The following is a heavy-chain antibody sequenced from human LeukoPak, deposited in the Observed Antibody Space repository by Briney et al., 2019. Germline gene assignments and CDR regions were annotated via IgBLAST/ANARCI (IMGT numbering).Heavy chain of an antibody. CDR3: ARAGGDHGSWFDP. CDR1: GYTFTGYY. Sequence: GASVKVSCKASGYTFTGYYMHWVRQAPGQGLEWMGWINPNSGGTNYAQKFQGWVTMTRDTSISTAYMELSRLGSDDTAVYYCARAGGDHGSWFDPWGQGTLVTVSS. J-gene: IGHJ5*02. D-gene: IGHD3-10*01. CDR2: INPNSGGT. V-gene: IGHV1-2*04.